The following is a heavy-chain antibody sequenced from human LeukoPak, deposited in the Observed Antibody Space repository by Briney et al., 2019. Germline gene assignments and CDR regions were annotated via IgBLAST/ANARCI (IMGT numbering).Heavy chain of an antibody. V-gene: IGHV3-33*01. Sequence: GRSLRLFCAASGFTFSSYGMHWVRQAPGKGLEWVGVIWYDGSNKYYADSVKGRFTISRDNSKNTLYLQMNSLRAEDTAVYYCARDPSIAAAGTLIDYWGQGTLVTVSS. D-gene: IGHD6-13*01. CDR3: ARDPSIAAAGTLIDY. CDR2: IWYDGSNK. J-gene: IGHJ4*02. CDR1: GFTFSSYG.